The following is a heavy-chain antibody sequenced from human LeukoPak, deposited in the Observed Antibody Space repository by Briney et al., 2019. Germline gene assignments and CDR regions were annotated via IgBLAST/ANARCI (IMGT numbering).Heavy chain of an antibody. V-gene: IGHV3-7*01. J-gene: IGHJ6*03. CDR3: ARDPYSGGYGDYYYYYMDL. Sequence: GGSLRLSCAAPEFTFSTYWMTWVRQAPGKGLEWVADIKQDGSEKYYVDSVKGRFTISRQNAKKSLFLQMNSLRAEDTAVYYCARDPYSGGYGDYYYYYMDLWGQGTTVTISS. D-gene: IGHD1-26*01. CDR2: IKQDGSEK. CDR1: EFTFSTYW.